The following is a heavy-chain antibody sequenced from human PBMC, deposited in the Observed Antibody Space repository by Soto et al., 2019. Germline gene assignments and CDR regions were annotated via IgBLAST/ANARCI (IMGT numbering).Heavy chain of an antibody. CDR1: GFSLSTSGVG. Sequence: QITLKESGPTLVKPTQTLTLTCTFSGFSLSTSGVGVGWIRQPPGKALEWLGIIYWDDDKRYSTSLKSRLTIRKDTSKNQVVLIVTNMDPVDTATYYCARSGYYGSGSLDYWGQGTLVTVSS. CDR2: IYWDDDK. V-gene: IGHV2-5*02. D-gene: IGHD3-10*01. CDR3: ARSGYYGSGSLDY. J-gene: IGHJ4*02.